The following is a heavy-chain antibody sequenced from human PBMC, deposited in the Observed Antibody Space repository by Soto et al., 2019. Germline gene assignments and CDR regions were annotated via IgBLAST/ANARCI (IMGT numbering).Heavy chain of an antibody. D-gene: IGHD3-3*01. J-gene: IGHJ4*02. Sequence: GAALKISCKGSGYNFAGYWIAWVRQTPGKGLELMGIIYPSDSDTRYRPSFQGQVTISADKSISSAYLQWSSLRASDTAMYYCARGGVSTRTFDYWGQGTPVTVSS. CDR1: GYNFAGYW. CDR3: ARGGVSTRTFDY. V-gene: IGHV5-51*01. CDR2: IYPSDSDT.